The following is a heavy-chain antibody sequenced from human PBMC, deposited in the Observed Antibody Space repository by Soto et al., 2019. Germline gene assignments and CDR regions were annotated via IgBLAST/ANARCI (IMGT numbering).Heavy chain of an antibody. Sequence: PGWSLRLSCSGSGFSFGDYYMNWIRKAPGKGLEWVSYISSGGNTISYSDSVKGRFTISRDNAKKSVYLEMDSLRPEDTAVYYCARRLFLDVWGQGTLVTVSS. J-gene: IGHJ4*02. V-gene: IGHV3-11*01. D-gene: IGHD2-21*01. CDR1: GFSFGDYY. CDR2: ISSGGNTI. CDR3: ARRLFLDV.